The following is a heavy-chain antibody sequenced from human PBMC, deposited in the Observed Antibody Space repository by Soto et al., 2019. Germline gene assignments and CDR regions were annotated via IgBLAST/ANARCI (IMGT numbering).Heavy chain of an antibody. Sequence: SVKVSCKASGGTFSSYAISWVRQAPGQGLEWMGGIIPIFGTADYAQKFQGRVTITADESTSTGNMELSSLRSADTAVYYCESQYYSSGYYYRGLDYCGQQTLVTVSS. V-gene: IGHV1-69*13. CDR3: ESQYYSSGYYYRGLDY. CDR1: GGTFSSYA. D-gene: IGHD3-22*01. CDR2: IIPIFGTA. J-gene: IGHJ4*02.